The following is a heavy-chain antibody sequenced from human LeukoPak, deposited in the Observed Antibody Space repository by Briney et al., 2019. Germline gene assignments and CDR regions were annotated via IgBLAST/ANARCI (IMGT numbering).Heavy chain of an antibody. Sequence: GGSLRLSCAASGFTFSSYGMHWVRQAPGKGLEWVAVISNAGTNRYYADSVKGLFTVSRDNAKNTLYLQMSSLRPEDTAVYYCAKEKYRGYSYGSGDYWGQGTLVTVSS. CDR1: GFTFSSYG. CDR3: AKEKYRGYSYGSGDY. CDR2: ISNAGTNR. V-gene: IGHV3-30*18. D-gene: IGHD5-18*01. J-gene: IGHJ4*02.